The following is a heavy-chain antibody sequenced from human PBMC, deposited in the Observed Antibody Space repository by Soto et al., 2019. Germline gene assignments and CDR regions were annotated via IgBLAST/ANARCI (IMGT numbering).Heavy chain of an antibody. J-gene: IGHJ5*01. CDR1: GGSLSSYH. Sequence: SETLSLTCAVYGGSLSSYHWSWIRQSPGKGLEWIGEINESGGTNYSPSLKSRVATSVDTSKNQFSLTLNSVTAADTAVYYCASHRGSWGSFRFRWFDYWGQGTVVTVSS. CDR3: ASHRGSWGSFRFRWFDY. V-gene: IGHV4-34*01. D-gene: IGHD3-16*02. CDR2: INESGGT.